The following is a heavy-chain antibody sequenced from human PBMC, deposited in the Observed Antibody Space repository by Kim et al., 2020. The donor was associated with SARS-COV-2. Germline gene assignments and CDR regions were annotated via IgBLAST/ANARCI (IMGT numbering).Heavy chain of an antibody. CDR1: GFTFSSYA. Sequence: GGSLRLSCAASGFTFSSYAMSWVRQAPGKGLEWVSAISGSGGSTYYADSVKGRFTISRDNSKNTLYLQMNSLRAEDTAVYYCAKKGPLYYDILTGYVDYWGQGSLGSVSS. CDR3: AKKGPLYYDILTGYVDY. D-gene: IGHD3-9*01. V-gene: IGHV3-23*01. CDR2: ISGSGGST. J-gene: IGHJ4*02.